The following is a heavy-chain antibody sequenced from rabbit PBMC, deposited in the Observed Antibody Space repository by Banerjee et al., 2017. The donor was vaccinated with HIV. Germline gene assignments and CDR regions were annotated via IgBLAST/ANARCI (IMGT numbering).Heavy chain of an antibody. CDR3: TRDYSGDGVFAFTL. V-gene: IGHV1S45*01. CDR1: GIDFSGSGC. CDR2: IYTGSGIT. Sequence: QQQLEESGGGLVKPGGTLTLTCKASGIDFSGSGCMCWVRQAPGKGLERIGCIYTGSGITWYASWAKGRFTISKTSSTTVTLQMTSLTAADTATYFCTRDYSGDGVFAFTLWGPGTLVTVS. D-gene: IGHD4-1*01. J-gene: IGHJ4*01.